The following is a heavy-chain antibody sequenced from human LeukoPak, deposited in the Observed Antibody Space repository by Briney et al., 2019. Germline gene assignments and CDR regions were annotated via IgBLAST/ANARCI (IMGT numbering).Heavy chain of an antibody. V-gene: IGHV3-48*03. CDR1: GFSFSSYE. D-gene: IGHD4-17*01. CDR3: ARRYYGVDY. CDR2: ISSSGSGK. J-gene: IGHJ4*02. Sequence: GGSLRLSCAASGFSFSSYEMTWVRQAPGKGLEWVSFISSSGSGKNYADSVKGRFTISRDNAKNSLYLQMNSLRADGTAVYYCARRYYGVDYWGQGTLVTVSS.